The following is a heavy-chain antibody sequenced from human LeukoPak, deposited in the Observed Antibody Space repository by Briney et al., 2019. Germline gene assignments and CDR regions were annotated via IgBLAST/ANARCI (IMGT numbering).Heavy chain of an antibody. CDR2: ISGSGGST. V-gene: IGHV3-23*01. Sequence: PGGSLRLSCAASGFTFSSYAMSWVRQAPGKGLEWVSAISGSGGSTYYADSVKGRFSISRDNSKNTLYLQMNSLRAEDTAVYYCAKVIAVATNIFDYWGQGTLVTVSS. J-gene: IGHJ4*02. D-gene: IGHD6-19*01. CDR1: GFTFSSYA. CDR3: AKVIAVATNIFDY.